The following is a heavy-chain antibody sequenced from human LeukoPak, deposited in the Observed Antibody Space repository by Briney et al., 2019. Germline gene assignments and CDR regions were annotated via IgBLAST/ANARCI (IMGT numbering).Heavy chain of an antibody. V-gene: IGHV1-8*03. CDR3: ARGYSSGWYGYMDV. J-gene: IGHJ6*03. CDR1: GYTFTSYD. Sequence: GASVKVSCKASGYTFTSYDINWVRQAPGHGLEWMGWMNPNSGNTGYAQKFQGRVTITRNTSISTAYMELSSLRSEDTAVYYCARGYSSGWYGYMDVWGKGTTVTGSS. CDR2: MNPNSGNT. D-gene: IGHD6-19*01.